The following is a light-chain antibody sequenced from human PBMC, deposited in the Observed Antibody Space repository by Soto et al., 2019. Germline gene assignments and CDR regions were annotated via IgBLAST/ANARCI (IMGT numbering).Light chain of an antibody. V-gene: IGLV1-51*01. Sequence: SVLTQPPSVSAAPGQKVTISCSGSSSNIGNNYVSWYQQLPGTAPKLLIYDNNKRPSGIPDRFSGSKSGTSATLGITGLQTGDEADYYCGTWDSSLSAVWVFGTGTKVTVL. J-gene: IGLJ1*01. CDR2: DNN. CDR3: GTWDSSLSAVWV. CDR1: SSNIGNNY.